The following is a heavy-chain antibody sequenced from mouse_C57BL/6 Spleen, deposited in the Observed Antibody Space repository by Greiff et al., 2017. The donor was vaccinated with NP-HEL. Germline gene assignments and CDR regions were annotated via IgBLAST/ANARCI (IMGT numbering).Heavy chain of an antibody. V-gene: IGHV1-5*01. D-gene: IGHD1-1*01. CDR1: GYTFTSYW. Sequence: VQLQQSGTVLARPGASVKMSCKTSGYTFTSYWMHWVKQRPGQGLEWIGAISPGNSDTSYNQKFKGKAKLTAVTSASTAYMELSSLTNEDSAVYYCTRGDYYGTFDYWGQGTTLTVSS. CDR3: TRGDYYGTFDY. CDR2: ISPGNSDT. J-gene: IGHJ2*01.